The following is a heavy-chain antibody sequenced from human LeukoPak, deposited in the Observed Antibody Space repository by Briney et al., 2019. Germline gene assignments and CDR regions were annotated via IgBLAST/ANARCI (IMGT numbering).Heavy chain of an antibody. D-gene: IGHD1-26*01. J-gene: IGHJ4*02. CDR3: ARADSGSYYTALFDY. CDR1: GFTFSSYA. Sequence: GASLRVSCAASGFTFSSYAMSWVRQAPGKGLEWVSAISGSGGSTYYADSVKGGFTISRDNSKNTLYLQMNSLRAEDTAVYYCARADSGSYYTALFDYWGQGTLVTVSS. CDR2: ISGSGGST. V-gene: IGHV3-23*01.